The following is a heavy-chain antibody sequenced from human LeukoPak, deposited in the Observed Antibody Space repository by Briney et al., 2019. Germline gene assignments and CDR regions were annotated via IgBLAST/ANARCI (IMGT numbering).Heavy chain of an antibody. CDR3: ARDDYYGSGSNAFDI. CDR1: GGSISSSSYY. Sequence: SETLSLTCTVSGGSISSSSYYWGWIRQPPGKGLEWIGSIYYSGSTSYSPSLKSRVTMSLDTSNNQFSLKLSSVTAADTAVYYCARDDYYGSGSNAFDIWGQGTMVTVSS. J-gene: IGHJ3*02. CDR2: IYYSGST. D-gene: IGHD3-10*01. V-gene: IGHV4-39*07.